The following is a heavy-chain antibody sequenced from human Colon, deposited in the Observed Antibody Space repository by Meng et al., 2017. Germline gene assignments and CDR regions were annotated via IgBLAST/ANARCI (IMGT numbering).Heavy chain of an antibody. J-gene: IGHJ4*02. D-gene: IGHD4-17*01. CDR1: GDSLSSADYY. Sequence: QVQLQESGPGLVKPSQTLSLTCTVSGDSLSSADYYWSWIRQPPGKGLEWIGYMHYSGYTYYNPSLKSRVTISLDTSKNQVSLKVTSVTAADTAVYYCARGTSVTAVSFDYWGQGTLVTVSS. V-gene: IGHV4-30-4*01. CDR3: ARGTSVTAVSFDY. CDR2: MHYSGYT.